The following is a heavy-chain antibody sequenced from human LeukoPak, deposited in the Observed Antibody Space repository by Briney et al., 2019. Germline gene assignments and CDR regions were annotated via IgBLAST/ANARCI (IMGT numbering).Heavy chain of an antibody. V-gene: IGHV3-48*04. Sequence: GGSLRLSCAASGFTFSSYSMSWVRQAPGKGLEWVSYISSGGSTIFYADSVKGRFTISRDNAKNSLYLQMNSLRAEDTAVYSCARMISGGSYDAFDIWGQGTMVTVSS. CDR1: GFTFSSYS. J-gene: IGHJ3*02. CDR3: ARMISGGSYDAFDI. D-gene: IGHD6-19*01. CDR2: ISSGGSTI.